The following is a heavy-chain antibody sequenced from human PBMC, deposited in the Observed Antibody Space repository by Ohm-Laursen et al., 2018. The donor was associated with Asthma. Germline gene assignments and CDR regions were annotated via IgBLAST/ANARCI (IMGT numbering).Heavy chain of an antibody. J-gene: IGHJ5*02. Sequence: TLSLTCTVSGGSIISSYYYWGWIRQPPGKGLEWIGSIYYGGSTYYNPSLKSRVTISIDTSKNQFSLKLSSVTAADTAVYYCARHATIFGVVISWFDPWGQGTLVTVSS. CDR3: ARHATIFGVVISWFDP. CDR2: IYYGGST. V-gene: IGHV4-39*07. CDR1: GGSIISSYYY. D-gene: IGHD3-3*01.